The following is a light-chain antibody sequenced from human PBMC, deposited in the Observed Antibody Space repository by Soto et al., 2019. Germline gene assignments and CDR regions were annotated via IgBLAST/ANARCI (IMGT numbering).Light chain of an antibody. CDR1: QSISSW. CDR2: KAS. Sequence: DIQMTQSPSTLSASVVERVTITFRASQSISSWLAWYQQKPGKAPKLLIYKASSLESGVPSRFSGSGSGTEFTLTISSLQPDDFATYYCQQYNSYPWTFGQGTKVDNK. CDR3: QQYNSYPWT. V-gene: IGKV1-5*03. J-gene: IGKJ1*01.